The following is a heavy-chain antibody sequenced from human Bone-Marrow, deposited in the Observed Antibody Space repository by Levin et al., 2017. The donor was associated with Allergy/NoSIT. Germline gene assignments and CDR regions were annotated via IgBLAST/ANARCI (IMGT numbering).Heavy chain of an antibody. CDR1: GFTFSSYG. D-gene: IGHD3-3*01. CDR2: ISYDGSNK. V-gene: IGHV3-30*18. J-gene: IGHJ4*02. CDR3: AKGFTIFGVVTPYYFDY. Sequence: GESLKISCAASGFTFSSYGMHWVRQAPGKGLEWVAVISYDGSNKYYADSVKGRFTISRDNSKNTLYLQMNSLRAEDTAVYYCAKGFTIFGVVTPYYFDYWGQGTLVTVSS.